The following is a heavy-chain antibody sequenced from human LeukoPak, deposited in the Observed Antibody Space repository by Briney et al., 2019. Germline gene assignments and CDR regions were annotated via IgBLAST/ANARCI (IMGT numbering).Heavy chain of an antibody. V-gene: IGHV3-23*01. J-gene: IGHJ4*02. D-gene: IGHD2-2*02. CDR3: ARKGCTSTSCYNNF. CDR1: GFIFSTYA. Sequence: VGSLRLSCEASGFIFSTYAMSWVRQAPGKGLEWVSAIGGSTGGAYYADSVKGRFTISRDNSKNTLYLQMNSLRAEDTAIYYCARKGCTSTSCYNNFWGQGTLVTVSS. CDR2: IGGSTGGA.